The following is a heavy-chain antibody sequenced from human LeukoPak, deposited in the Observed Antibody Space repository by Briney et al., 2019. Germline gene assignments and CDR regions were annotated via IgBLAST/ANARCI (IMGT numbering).Heavy chain of an antibody. V-gene: IGHV3-15*01. D-gene: IGHD3-10*01. CDR3: TMIQGWGSGSYYFVY. Sequence: PGGSLRLSCAASGFIFGDHGMRWVRQAPGKGREWVGRIKRNAACAPTDYAAPLKGRFTISRDDSKHTLYLQMNSLKTEDTAVYYCTMIQGWGSGSYYFVYWGQGTLVTVSS. CDR2: IKRNAACAPT. J-gene: IGHJ4*02. CDR1: GFIFGDHG.